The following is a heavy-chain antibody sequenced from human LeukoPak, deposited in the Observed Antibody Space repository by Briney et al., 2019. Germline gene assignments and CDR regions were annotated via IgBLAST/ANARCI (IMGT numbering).Heavy chain of an antibody. D-gene: IGHD3-9*01. CDR2: IYYSGST. CDR1: GGSISSYY. Sequence: SETLSLTCTVSGGSISSYYWSWIRQPPGKGLEWIGYIYYSGSTNYNPSLKSRVTISVDTSKNQFSLKLSSVTAADTAVYYCARPYFDILTGYLYFDYWGHGTLVTVSS. CDR3: ARPYFDILTGYLYFDY. V-gene: IGHV4-59*01. J-gene: IGHJ4*01.